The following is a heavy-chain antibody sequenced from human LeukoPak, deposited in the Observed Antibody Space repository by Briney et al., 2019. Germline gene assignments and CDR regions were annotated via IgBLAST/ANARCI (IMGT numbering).Heavy chain of an antibody. CDR2: ISRDGNNT. CDR3: AKGARSDSWYSNFDY. Sequence: PGGSLRLSCAASGFSFDDYAVYWVRQAPGKGLEWVSLISRDGNNTYYADSVKGRFTISRDNSKNSLYLQMNSLRTEDAALYYCAKGARSDSWYSNFDYWGQGTLVTVSS. D-gene: IGHD6-13*01. V-gene: IGHV3-43*02. J-gene: IGHJ4*02. CDR1: GFSFDDYA.